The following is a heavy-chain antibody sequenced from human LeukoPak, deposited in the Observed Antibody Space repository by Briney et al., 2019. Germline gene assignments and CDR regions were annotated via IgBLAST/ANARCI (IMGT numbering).Heavy chain of an antibody. D-gene: IGHD3-10*01. Sequence: GASVKVSCKASGYTFTGYYMHWVRQPAGQGLEWMGIINPSGGSTSYAQKFQGRVTMTRDMSTSTVYMELSSLRSEDTAVYYCAREDGEASTFDPWGQGTLVTVSS. CDR2: INPSGGST. CDR3: AREDGEASTFDP. CDR1: GYTFTGYY. J-gene: IGHJ5*02. V-gene: IGHV1-46*01.